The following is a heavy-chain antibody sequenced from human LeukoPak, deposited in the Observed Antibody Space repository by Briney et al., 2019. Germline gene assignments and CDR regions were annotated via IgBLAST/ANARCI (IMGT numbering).Heavy chain of an antibody. CDR3: ARVGAVAGT. CDR1: GGSFSGYY. CDR2: INHSGST. D-gene: IGHD6-19*01. V-gene: IGHV4-34*01. Sequence: SETLSLACAVYGGSFSGYYWSWIRQPPGKGLEWIGEINHSGSTNYNPSLKSRVTISVDTSKNQFSLKLSSVTAADTAVYYCARVGAVAGTWGQGTLVTVSS. J-gene: IGHJ4*02.